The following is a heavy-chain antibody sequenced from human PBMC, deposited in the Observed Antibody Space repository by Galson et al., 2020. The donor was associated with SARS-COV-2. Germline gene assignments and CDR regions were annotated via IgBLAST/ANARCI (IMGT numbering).Heavy chain of an antibody. V-gene: IGHV3-64D*09. CDR2: ISSNGGTP. Sequence: GGSLRLSCSASGFTFSDFAMHWVRQAPGKGLEYVSAISSNGGTPFYADSVNGRFTMSRDNAKNTFYLQMTGLRVEDTAFYYCLSFSSTRDNYWGQGTLVTVTS. D-gene: IGHD6-13*01. CDR1: GFTFSDFA. CDR3: LSFSSTRDNY. J-gene: IGHJ4*02.